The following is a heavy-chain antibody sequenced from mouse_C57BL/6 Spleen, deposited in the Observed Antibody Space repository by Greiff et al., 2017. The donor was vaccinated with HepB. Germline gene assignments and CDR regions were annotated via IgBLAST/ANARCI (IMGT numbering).Heavy chain of an antibody. CDR3: ARTVATDYFDY. D-gene: IGHD1-1*01. Sequence: VQLKQSGPELVKPGASVKISCKASGYSFTGYYMNWVKQSPEKSLEWIGEINPSTGGTTYNQKFKAKATLTVDKSSSTAYMQLKSLTSEDSAVYYCARTVATDYFDYWGQGTTLTVSS. V-gene: IGHV1-42*01. CDR1: GYSFTGYY. CDR2: INPSTGGT. J-gene: IGHJ2*01.